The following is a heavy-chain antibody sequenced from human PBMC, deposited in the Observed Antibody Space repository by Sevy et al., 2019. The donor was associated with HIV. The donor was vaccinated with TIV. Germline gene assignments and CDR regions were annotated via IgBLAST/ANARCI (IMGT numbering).Heavy chain of an antibody. CDR1: GFTFSSYS. J-gene: IGHJ4*02. D-gene: IGHD2-15*01. Sequence: GGSLRLSCAASGFTFSSYSMNWVRQAPGKGLEWVSSISSSSSYIYYAASVKGRFTISRDNAKNSLYLQMNSLVAEDTAVYYCARDDFPYSNWGQGTLVTVSS. V-gene: IGHV3-21*01. CDR3: ARDDFPYSN. CDR2: ISSSSSYI.